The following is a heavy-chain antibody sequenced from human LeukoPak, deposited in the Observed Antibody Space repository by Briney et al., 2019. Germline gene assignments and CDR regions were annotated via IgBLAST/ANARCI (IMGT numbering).Heavy chain of an antibody. V-gene: IGHV4-34*01. CDR1: GGSFSGYY. D-gene: IGHD6-13*01. CDR2: INHSGST. Sequence: SETLSLTCAVYGGSFSGYYWSWIRQPPGKGLEWIGEINHSGSTNYNPSLKSRVTISVDTSKNQFSLKLSSVTAADTAVYYCGRGPEIAAAGTSYYYYMDVWGKGTTVTVSS. CDR3: GRGPEIAAAGTSYYYYMDV. J-gene: IGHJ6*03.